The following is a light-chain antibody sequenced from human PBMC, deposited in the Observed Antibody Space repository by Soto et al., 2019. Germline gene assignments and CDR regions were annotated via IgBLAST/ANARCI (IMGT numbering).Light chain of an antibody. CDR1: SSDVGTYNR. CDR3: SSFTSSNTYV. J-gene: IGLJ1*01. Sequence: QSALTQPPSVSGSPGQSVAISCTGTSSDVGTYNRVSWYQQPPGTAPKLMIYGVTNRPSGVPDRFSGSKSGNTASLTISGLQAEDEADYYCSSFTSSNTYVFGTGTKVTVL. CDR2: GVT. V-gene: IGLV2-18*02.